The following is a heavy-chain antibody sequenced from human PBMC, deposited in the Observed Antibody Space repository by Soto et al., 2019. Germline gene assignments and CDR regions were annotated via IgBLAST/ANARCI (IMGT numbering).Heavy chain of an antibody. J-gene: IGHJ3*02. CDR2: MNPNSGNT. Sequence: ASVKVSCKASGYTFTSYDINWVRQATGQGLEWMGWMNPNSGNTGYAQKFRGRVTMTRNTSISTAYMELSSPRSEDTAVYYCARGMKSGDYSAFDIWGQGTMVTVSS. D-gene: IGHD4-17*01. CDR3: ARGMKSGDYSAFDI. V-gene: IGHV1-8*01. CDR1: GYTFTSYD.